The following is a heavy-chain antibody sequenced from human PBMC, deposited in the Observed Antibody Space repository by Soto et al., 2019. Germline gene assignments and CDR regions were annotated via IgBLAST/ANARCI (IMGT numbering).Heavy chain of an antibody. CDR2: IRSKAYGGTT. Sequence: GGSLRLSCTASGFSFGDYAMSWFRQAPGKGLEWVGFIRSKAYGGTTEYAASVKGRFTISRDDSKSIAYLQMNSLKTEDTAVYYCTRAGMITFGGIIAPEAFDIWGQGTMVTVSS. V-gene: IGHV3-49*03. D-gene: IGHD3-16*02. J-gene: IGHJ3*02. CDR3: TRAGMITFGGIIAPEAFDI. CDR1: GFSFGDYA.